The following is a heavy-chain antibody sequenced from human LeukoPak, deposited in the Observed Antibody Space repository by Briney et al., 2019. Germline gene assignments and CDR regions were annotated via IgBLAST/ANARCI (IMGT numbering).Heavy chain of an antibody. V-gene: IGHV4-39*01. D-gene: IGHD6-13*01. CDR1: GGSISSSGDY. Sequence: PSETLSLTCTVSGGSISSSGDYWGWIRQPPGKGLEWIGSIYYSGSTYYNPSLKSRVTISVDTSKNQFSLKLSSVTAADTAVYYCARRVGIAAAGTEDYWGQGTLVTVSS. J-gene: IGHJ4*02. CDR3: ARRVGIAAAGTEDY. CDR2: IYYSGST.